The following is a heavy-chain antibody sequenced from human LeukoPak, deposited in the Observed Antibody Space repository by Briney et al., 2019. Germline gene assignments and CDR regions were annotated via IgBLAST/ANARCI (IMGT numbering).Heavy chain of an antibody. D-gene: IGHD5-12*01. Sequence: SETLSLTCTVSGGPISSYYWSWIRQPPGKGLEWIGYIYYSGSTNYNPSLKSQVTISVDTSKNQFSLKLSSVTAADTAVYYCARVRATISNYYYYGMDVWGQGTTVTVSS. CDR3: ARVRATISNYYYYGMDV. CDR2: IYYSGST. J-gene: IGHJ6*02. CDR1: GGPISSYY. V-gene: IGHV4-59*01.